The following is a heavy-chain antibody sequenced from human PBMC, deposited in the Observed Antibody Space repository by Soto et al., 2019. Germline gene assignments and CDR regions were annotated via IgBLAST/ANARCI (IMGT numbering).Heavy chain of an antibody. CDR2: ISGSSTST. D-gene: IGHD3-10*01. V-gene: IGHV3-23*01. J-gene: IGHJ4*02. CDR3: AKDPSSGFAMENYFDY. Sequence: EVQLSGSGGGLVQPGGSLRLSCAASGFTFSSYAMSWVRQAPGKGLEWVSAISGSSTSTYYADSVKGRFTISRDNSKTTLYLQMNSLRAEDTAVYYCAKDPSSGFAMENYFDYWGQGTRVTVSS. CDR1: GFTFSSYA.